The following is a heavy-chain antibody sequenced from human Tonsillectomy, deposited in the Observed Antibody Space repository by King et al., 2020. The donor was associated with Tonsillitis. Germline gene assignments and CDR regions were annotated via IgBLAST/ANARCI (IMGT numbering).Heavy chain of an antibody. CDR3: ARLGVSHPGYFQH. J-gene: IGHJ1*01. CDR2: IYPDDSDT. Sequence: VQLVESGAEVKKPGESLKISCKGSGYNFTSYWIGWVRQMPGRGLEWMGIIYPDDSDTRYSPSFQGQVTFSADKSISTAYLQWGSLKASDTAMYYCARLGVSHPGYFQHWGQGTLVTVSS. V-gene: IGHV5-51*03. CDR1: GYNFTSYW.